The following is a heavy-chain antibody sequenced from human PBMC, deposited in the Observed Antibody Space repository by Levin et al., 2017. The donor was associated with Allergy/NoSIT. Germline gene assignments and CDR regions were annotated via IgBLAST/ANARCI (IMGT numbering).Heavy chain of an antibody. CDR1: GDSVSSNSAA. CDR3: ARTVAYYDYVWGSYRYEMTDDYFDY. J-gene: IGHJ4*02. D-gene: IGHD3-16*02. V-gene: IGHV6-1*01. Sequence: SQTLSLTCAISGDSVSSNSAAWNWIRQSPSRGLEWLGRTYYRSKWYNDYAVSVKSRITINPDTSKNQFSLQLNSVTPEDTAVYYCARTVAYYDYVWGSYRYEMTDDYFDYWGQGTLVTVSS. CDR2: TYYRSKWYN.